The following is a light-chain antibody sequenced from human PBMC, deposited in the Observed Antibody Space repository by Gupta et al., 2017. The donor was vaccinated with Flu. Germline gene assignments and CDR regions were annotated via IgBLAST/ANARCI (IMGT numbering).Light chain of an antibody. Sequence: QSVLAQPPSASATPGQRVTISCSGSSSNIGSNNVNWYQQVPGTAPKLLIYGNSQRPSGVPDRFSGSKSGTSASLAISGLQSEEEADYYCAAWDDSLNGHYVFGTGTKVTAL. CDR2: GNS. CDR1: SSNIGSNN. J-gene: IGLJ1*01. CDR3: AAWDDSLNGHYV. V-gene: IGLV1-44*01.